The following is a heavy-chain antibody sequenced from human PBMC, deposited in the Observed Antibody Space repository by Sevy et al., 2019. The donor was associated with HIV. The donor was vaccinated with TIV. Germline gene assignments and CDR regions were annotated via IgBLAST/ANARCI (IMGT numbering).Heavy chain of an antibody. CDR2: IYYSGST. CDR1: GGSVSSGSYY. D-gene: IGHD1-26*01. CDR3: AYSWSYSINFYS. V-gene: IGHV4-61*01. Sequence: SETLSLTCTVSGGSVSSGSYYWSWIRQPPGKGLEWIGYIYYSGSTNYNPSLKSRVTISVGTSKNQISLKLTSVTAAGTAGDYWAYSWSYSINFYSLGQGTLVTVSS. J-gene: IGHJ4*02.